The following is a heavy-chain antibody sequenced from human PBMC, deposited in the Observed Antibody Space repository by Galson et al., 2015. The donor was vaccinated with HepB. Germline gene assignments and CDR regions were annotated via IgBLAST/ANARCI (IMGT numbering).Heavy chain of an antibody. Sequence: CLRLCCAASGFTYGDYAMSWFRQAPGKGLEWVGFIRSKAYGGTTEYAASVKGRFTISRDDSKSIAYLQMNSLKTEDTAVYYCTRGYYDFWSGPRYYFEYWGQGTLVTVSS. CDR2: IRSKAYGGTT. D-gene: IGHD3-3*01. V-gene: IGHV3-49*03. CDR3: TRGYYDFWSGPRYYFEY. CDR1: GFTYGDYA. J-gene: IGHJ4*02.